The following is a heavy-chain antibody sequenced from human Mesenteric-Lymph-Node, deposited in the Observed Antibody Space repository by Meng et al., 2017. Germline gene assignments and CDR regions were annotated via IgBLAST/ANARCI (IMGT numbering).Heavy chain of an antibody. V-gene: IGHV2-5*02. J-gene: IGHJ3*02. CDR2: IYWDDDK. D-gene: IGHD5-18*01. CDR3: ARIYKKDTAMVDDAFDI. CDR1: GFSLSTSGVG. Sequence: SGPTLVKPTQTLTLTCTFSGFSLSTSGVGVGWIRQPPGKALEWLALIYWDDDKRYSPSLKSRLTITKDTSKNQVVLTMTNMDPVDTATYYCARIYKKDTAMVDDAFDIWGQGTMVTVSS.